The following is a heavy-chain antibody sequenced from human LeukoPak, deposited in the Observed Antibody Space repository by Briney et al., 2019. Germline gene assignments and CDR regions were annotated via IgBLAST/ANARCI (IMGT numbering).Heavy chain of an antibody. CDR2: IYPGDSDT. CDR3: ARRVAVAGYYFDY. CDR1: GYSFTSYW. J-gene: IGHJ4*02. Sequence: GESLQISCKGSGYSFTSYWIGWVRQMPGKGLEWMGIIYPGDSDTRYSPSFQGQVTISADKSISTAYLLWSSLKASDTAMYYCARRVAVAGYYFDYWGQGTLVTVSS. V-gene: IGHV5-51*01. D-gene: IGHD6-19*01.